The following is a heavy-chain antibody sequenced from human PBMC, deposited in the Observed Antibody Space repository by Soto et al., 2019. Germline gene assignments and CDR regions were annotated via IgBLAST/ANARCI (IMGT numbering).Heavy chain of an antibody. Sequence: GGSLRLSCAASGFTFSSYGMHWVRQAPGKGLEWVAVISYDGSNKYYADSVKGRFTISRDNSKNTLYLRMNSLRAEDTAVYYCARNTPRGRQDAFDIWGQGTMVTVSS. J-gene: IGHJ3*02. CDR3: ARNTPRGRQDAFDI. CDR2: ISYDGSNK. V-gene: IGHV3-30*03. D-gene: IGHD2-2*02. CDR1: GFTFSSYG.